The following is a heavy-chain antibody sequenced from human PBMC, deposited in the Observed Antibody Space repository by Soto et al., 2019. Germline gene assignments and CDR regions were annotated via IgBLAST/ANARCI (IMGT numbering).Heavy chain of an antibody. CDR3: AKDHYYYDSSGYYHKAGFYYFDY. CDR2: ISYDGSNK. CDR1: GFTFSSYG. J-gene: IGHJ4*02. Sequence: PGGSLRLSCAGSGFTFSSYGMHWVRQAPGKRLEWVGVISYDGSNKYYADSVKGRFTISRDNSKNTLYLQMNSLRAEDTAVYYCAKDHYYYDSSGYYHKAGFYYFDYWGQGTLVTVSS. D-gene: IGHD3-22*01. V-gene: IGHV3-30*18.